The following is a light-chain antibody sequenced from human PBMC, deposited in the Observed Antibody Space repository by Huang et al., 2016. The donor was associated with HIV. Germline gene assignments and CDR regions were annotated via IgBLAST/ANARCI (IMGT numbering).Light chain of an antibody. CDR1: QSVSSSY. Sequence: EIVFTQSPGTLSLSPGERATLSCRSSQSVSSSYLDWYQQKPGQAPRLLIYGASSRATGIPDRFSGSGSGTDFTLTISRLEPEDFAMYYCQQYGSSTRTFGQGTKVEIK. CDR2: GAS. J-gene: IGKJ1*01. CDR3: QQYGSSTRT. V-gene: IGKV3-20*01.